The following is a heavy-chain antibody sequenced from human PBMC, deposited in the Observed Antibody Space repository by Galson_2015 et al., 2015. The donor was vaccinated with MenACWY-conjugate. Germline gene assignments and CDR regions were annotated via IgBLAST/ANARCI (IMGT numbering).Heavy chain of an antibody. Sequence: SAKVSCKASGYTSTTDSIHWVRQAPGQGLEWMGRINPSSGTTPYAQKFQGRVTTTRDTAYMELYSLRSEDTAVYYCAGRNSSGGRGDFDYWGQGTLVTVSS. D-gene: IGHD2-15*01. CDR3: AGRNSSGGRGDFDY. CDR1: GYTSTTDS. J-gene: IGHJ4*02. CDR2: INPSSGTT. V-gene: IGHV1-46*01.